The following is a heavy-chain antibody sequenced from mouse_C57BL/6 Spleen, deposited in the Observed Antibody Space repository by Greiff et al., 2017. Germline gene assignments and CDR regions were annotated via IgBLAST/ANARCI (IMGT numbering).Heavy chain of an antibody. CDR3: ASMTGTGYAMDY. J-gene: IGHJ4*01. D-gene: IGHD4-1*01. Sequence: DVKLVESEGGLVQPGSSMKLSCTASGFTFSDYYMAWVRQVPEKGLEWVANINYDGSSTYYLDSLKSRFIISRDNAKNILYLQMSSLKSEDTATYYCASMTGTGYAMDYWGQGTSVTVSS. V-gene: IGHV5-16*01. CDR1: GFTFSDYY. CDR2: INYDGSST.